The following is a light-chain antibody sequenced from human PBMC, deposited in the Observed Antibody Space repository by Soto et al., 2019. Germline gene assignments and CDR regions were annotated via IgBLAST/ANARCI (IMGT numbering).Light chain of an antibody. CDR3: QQYYSTHPT. V-gene: IGKV4-1*01. CDR2: WAS. CDR1: QSVLYSSNNKNY. Sequence: DIVMTQSPDSLAVSLGERATINCKSSQSVLYSSNNKNYLAWYQQKPGQPPKLLIYWASTRESGVPDRFSGSGSGTDVTLTISNLQAEDMAVYYCQQYYSTHPTFGQGTKVDI. J-gene: IGKJ1*01.